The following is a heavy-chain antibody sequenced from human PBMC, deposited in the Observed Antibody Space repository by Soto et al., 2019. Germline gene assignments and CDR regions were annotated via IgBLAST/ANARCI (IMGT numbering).Heavy chain of an antibody. V-gene: IGHV5-51*01. D-gene: IGHD3-10*01. CDR1: GYSFTNYW. CDR3: ASGWFGGLSSPFDY. Sequence: RGESLKISCKGSGYSFTNYWIGWVRQMPGKGLEWMGIIYPGDSDIRYSQSFQGQVTISAAKSISTAYLQWSSLKASDTAMYYCASGWFGGLSSPFDYWGQGTLVTVSS. J-gene: IGHJ4*02. CDR2: IYPGDSDI.